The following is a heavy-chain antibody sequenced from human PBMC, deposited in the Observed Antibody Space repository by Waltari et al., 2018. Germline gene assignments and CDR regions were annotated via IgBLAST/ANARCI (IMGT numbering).Heavy chain of an antibody. CDR2: MSLSGSSI. Sequence: EVQLLESGGGLVQPGGSLSLSCPASGFTFSHSAMTWVRQAPGKGLEWVSSMSLSGSSIYYTDSVKGRFTISRDNSKNTLYLQMSSLRAEDTAIYYCAKEWESDYYYYGVDVWGQGTTVTVSS. D-gene: IGHD1-26*01. CDR1: GFTFSHSA. J-gene: IGHJ6*02. V-gene: IGHV3-23*01. CDR3: AKEWESDYYYYGVDV.